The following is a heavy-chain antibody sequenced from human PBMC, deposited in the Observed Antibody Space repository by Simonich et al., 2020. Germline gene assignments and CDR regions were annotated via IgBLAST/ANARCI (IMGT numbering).Heavy chain of an antibody. J-gene: IGHJ4*02. CDR3: ARASRGTWWYYYFDY. CDR1: GYTFTSYG. CDR2: IIAYTVKT. V-gene: IGHV1-18*01. D-gene: IGHD2-15*01. Sequence: QVQLVQSGAEVKKPGASVKVSCKASGYTFTSYGISWVRQAPGQGLGWMGWIIAYTVKTNKAQKLQGRVTMTTDTSTSTAYMELRSLRSDDTAVYYCARASRGTWWYYYFDYWGQGTLVTVSS.